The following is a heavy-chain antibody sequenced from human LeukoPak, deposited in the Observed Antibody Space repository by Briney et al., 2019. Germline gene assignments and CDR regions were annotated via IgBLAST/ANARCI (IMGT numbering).Heavy chain of an antibody. CDR3: VRNRGWYALDM. D-gene: IGHD6-19*01. J-gene: IGHJ3*02. V-gene: IGHV3-7*01. CDR2: VHKDGNQK. CDR1: RFTYRDYW. Sequence: PGGSLRLSCAASRFTYRDYWMTWVRQAPGQGLEWVANVHKDGNQKQYADSVKGRFTISRDNAKNSMFLQLNSLGAEDSGVYYCVRNRGWYALDMWGQGTMVTVSS.